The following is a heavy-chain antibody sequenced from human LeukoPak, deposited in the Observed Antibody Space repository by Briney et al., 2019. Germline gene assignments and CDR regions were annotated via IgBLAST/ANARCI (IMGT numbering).Heavy chain of an antibody. J-gene: IGHJ4*02. CDR1: GVTSSSTW. V-gene: IGHV3-7*01. Sequence: GGSLRLSCAASGVTSSSTWMNWVREAPGEGLQWVGNINPEGSQTRFVDSVMGRFTMSKDNAKNSLYLQMYGLMVEDTAVFYCAAWTDRGYNFWGQGTVVTVSS. D-gene: IGHD5-24*01. CDR3: AAWTDRGYNF. CDR2: INPEGSQT.